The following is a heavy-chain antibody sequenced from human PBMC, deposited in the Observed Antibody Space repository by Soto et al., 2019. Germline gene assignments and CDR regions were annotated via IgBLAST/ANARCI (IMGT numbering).Heavy chain of an antibody. CDR3: ARDITRAFVRIYYGMDV. J-gene: IGHJ6*02. D-gene: IGHD1-20*01. Sequence: GGSLRLSCAASGFTFSSYGMHWVRQAPGKGLEWVAVIWYDGSNKYYADSVKGRFTISRDNSKNTLYLQMNSLRAEDTAVYYCARDITRAFVRIYYGMDVWGQGTTVTVSS. CDR1: GFTFSSYG. CDR2: IWYDGSNK. V-gene: IGHV3-33*01.